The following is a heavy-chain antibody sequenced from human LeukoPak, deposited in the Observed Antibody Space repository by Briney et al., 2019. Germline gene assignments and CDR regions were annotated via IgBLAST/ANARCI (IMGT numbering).Heavy chain of an antibody. CDR1: GFTFSSSW. J-gene: IGHJ4*02. CDR2: IKQDGSEK. Sequence: PGGSLRLSCAASGFTFSSSWIHWVRQTPGKGLEWVVNIKQDGSEKYYLDSVKGRFTISRDNAKNSVYLQMNSLRDEDTAVYYCVKQIGGPGCLWGQGSLVTVSS. CDR3: VKQIGGPGCL. D-gene: IGHD6-13*01. V-gene: IGHV3-7*01.